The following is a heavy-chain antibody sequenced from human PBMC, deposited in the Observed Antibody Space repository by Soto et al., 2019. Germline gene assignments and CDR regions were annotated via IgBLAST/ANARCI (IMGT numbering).Heavy chain of an antibody. V-gene: IGHV3-74*01. J-gene: IGHJ4*02. CDR3: ARTQSEHITIFGVVIPGPFDY. CDR1: GVSFGPFW. CDR2: INSDGSTI. D-gene: IGHD3-3*01. Sequence: GGSLRLSRGASGVSFGPFWMHRVRQTPGKGLVWLSHINSDGSTIVYADSVKGRFTISRDNAKNKLYLQMNSLRAEDTAVYYCARTQSEHITIFGVVIPGPFDYWGQGTLVTVSS.